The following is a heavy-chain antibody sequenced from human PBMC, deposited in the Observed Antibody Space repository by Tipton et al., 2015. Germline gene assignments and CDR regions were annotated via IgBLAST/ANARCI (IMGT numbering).Heavy chain of an antibody. CDR1: GGSIRSSDYY. V-gene: IGHV4-30-4*01. CDR3: ARKFWSGYSDAFDI. Sequence: TLSLTCTVSGGSIRSSDYYWSWLRQPPGKGLEWIGYIYYSGIAYYNKSLKSRVTISVDTSKHQFSLNLSSVTAADTAVYYCARKFWSGYSDAFDIWGQGTMVTVSS. CDR2: IYYSGIA. J-gene: IGHJ3*02. D-gene: IGHD3-3*01.